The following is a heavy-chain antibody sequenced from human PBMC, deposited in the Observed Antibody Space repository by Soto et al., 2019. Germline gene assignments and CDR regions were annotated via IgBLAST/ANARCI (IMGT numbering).Heavy chain of an antibody. CDR1: GYTFTSYG. Sequence: QVQLVQSGAEVKKPGASVKVSCKASGYTFTSYGISWVRQAPGQGLEWMGWISAYNGNTNYAQKLQGRVTMTTDTSTSTAYMKLRSLRSDDTAVYYCARDLQGYDFWSGYYSYYYYGMDVWGQGTTVTVSS. J-gene: IGHJ6*02. V-gene: IGHV1-18*01. CDR3: ARDLQGYDFWSGYYSYYYYGMDV. D-gene: IGHD3-3*01. CDR2: ISAYNGNT.